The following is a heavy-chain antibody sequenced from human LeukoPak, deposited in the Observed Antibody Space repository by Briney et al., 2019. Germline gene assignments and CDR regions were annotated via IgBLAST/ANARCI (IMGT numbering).Heavy chain of an antibody. D-gene: IGHD2/OR15-2a*01. CDR3: ARDLRGYCNSVSC. J-gene: IGHJ4*02. CDR1: GFTFSSYG. V-gene: IGHV3-21*01. Sequence: GGSLRLSCAASGFTFSSYGKHWVRRAPGKGLEWVSQISSSGSFMYYADSVKGRFTISRDNAKNSLYLQMNSLRAEDTAVYYCARDLRGYCNSVSCWGQGTLVTVSS. CDR2: ISSSGSFM.